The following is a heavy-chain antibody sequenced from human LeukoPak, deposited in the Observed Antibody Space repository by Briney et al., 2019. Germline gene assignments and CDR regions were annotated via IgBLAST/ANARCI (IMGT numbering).Heavy chain of an antibody. Sequence: GASVKVSCKASGYTFTGYYMHWVRQAPGQGLEWMGWINPNSGGTNYAQKFQGRVTMTRDTSISTAYMELSRLRSDDTAVYYCARALYSGSYYRWTPFDYWGQGTLVTVSS. V-gene: IGHV1-2*02. CDR2: INPNSGGT. CDR3: ARALYSGSYYRWTPFDY. J-gene: IGHJ4*02. CDR1: GYTFTGYY. D-gene: IGHD1-26*01.